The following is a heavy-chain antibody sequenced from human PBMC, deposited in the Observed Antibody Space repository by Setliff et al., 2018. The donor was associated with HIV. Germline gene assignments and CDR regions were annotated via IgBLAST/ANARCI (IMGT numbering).Heavy chain of an antibody. Sequence: ASVKVSCKASGYTFTNYGISWVRQAPGEGLEWMGWISPYSGKKKYAQNVEDRVTMTTDASTSTAYMDVRSLKSNDTAVYYCGRGLGSEGYYYMDVWGKGTTVTVSS. CDR3: GRGLGSEGYYYMDV. J-gene: IGHJ6*03. CDR2: ISPYSGKK. V-gene: IGHV1-18*01. CDR1: GYTFTNYG. D-gene: IGHD7-27*01.